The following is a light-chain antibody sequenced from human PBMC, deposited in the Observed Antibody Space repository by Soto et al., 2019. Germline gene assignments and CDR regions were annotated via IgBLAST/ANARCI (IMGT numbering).Light chain of an antibody. CDR1: SSDVGGYNY. J-gene: IGLJ2*01. V-gene: IGLV2-8*01. CDR3: SSYAGVNSFVV. CDR2: EVS. Sequence: QSALTQPPSASGSPGQSVTLSCTGTSSDVGGYNYVSWYQQYPGKAPKLMIFEVSHRPSGVPARFSGSKSGNTASLTVSGLQAEDEADYYCSSYAGVNSFVVFGGGTKLTVL.